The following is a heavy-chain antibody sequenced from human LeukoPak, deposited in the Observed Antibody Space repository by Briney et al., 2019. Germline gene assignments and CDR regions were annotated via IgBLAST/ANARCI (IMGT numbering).Heavy chain of an antibody. V-gene: IGHV4-61*05. CDR3: ARVRDSGSSDY. CDR1: GGSISSSSYY. D-gene: IGHD3-10*01. J-gene: IGHJ4*02. CDR2: THSTGIT. Sequence: SETLSLTCTVSGGSISSSSYYWGWIRQPPGKGLEWIGYTHSTGITNYNPSLKSRLTISVDTSQNQFSLKLSSVTAADTAMYYCARVRDSGSSDYWGQGTLVTVSS.